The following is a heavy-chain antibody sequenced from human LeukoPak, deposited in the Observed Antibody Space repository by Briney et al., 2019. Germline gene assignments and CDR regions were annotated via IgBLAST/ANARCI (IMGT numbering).Heavy chain of an antibody. J-gene: IGHJ5*02. D-gene: IGHD3-10*01. V-gene: IGHV4-61*02. CDR3: ARDKGQYGSGTRGFTWFDP. CDR2: IYSSGST. CDR1: GDSIGSGDYY. Sequence: PSQTLSLTCTVSGDSIGSGDYYWSWIRQPAGKGLEWIGRIYSSGSTNYNPSLMSRVTMSLDTSKNQFSLMLNSVTAADTAVYYCARDKGQYGSGTRGFTWFDPWGQGTLVTVSS.